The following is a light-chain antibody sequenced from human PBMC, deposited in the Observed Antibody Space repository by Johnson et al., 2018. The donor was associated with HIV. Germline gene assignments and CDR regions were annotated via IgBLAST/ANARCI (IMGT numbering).Light chain of an antibody. J-gene: IGLJ1*01. CDR3: GTWDSSLSVFYF. Sequence: QSVLTQPPSVSAAPGQKVTISCSGSSSNIGNNYISWYQQLPGTAPKLLIYDNNKRPSGIPDRFSGSKSGTSATLGITGLQTGDEADYYCGTWDSSLSVFYFVGTGTKVTVL. V-gene: IGLV1-51*01. CDR1: SSNIGNNY. CDR2: DNN.